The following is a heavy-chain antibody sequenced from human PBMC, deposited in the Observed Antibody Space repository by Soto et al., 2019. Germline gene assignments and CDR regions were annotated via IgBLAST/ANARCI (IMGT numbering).Heavy chain of an antibody. CDR3: AIQGATYYCDSSRYYYVDY. CDR1: VGSISSSSYY. V-gene: IGHV4-39*01. D-gene: IGHD3-22*01. J-gene: IGHJ4*02. CDR2: MYYSGST. Sequence: QLQLQESGPGLVKPSETLSLTCTVSVGSISSSSYYWGWIRQPPGKGLEWIGCMYYSGSTYYNPSLKSQVTLSEGRARNRFALKLSSATAADTAVYYCAIQGATYYCDSSRYYYVDYWGQGTLVTVSS.